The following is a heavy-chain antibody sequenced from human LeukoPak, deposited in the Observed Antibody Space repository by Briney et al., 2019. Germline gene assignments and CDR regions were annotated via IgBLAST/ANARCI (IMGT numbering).Heavy chain of an antibody. D-gene: IGHD5-24*01. CDR3: AKGPLREPPAAIDY. J-gene: IGHJ4*02. CDR1: GFTFNNYG. V-gene: IGHV3-30*18. CDR2: ISYDGRNK. Sequence: GGALRLSCAASGFTFNNYGMHWVRQAPGKGLEGVAVISYDGRNKHYPDSVKGRFTISRDSSMDALWLHIDSLRTEDTAVSYCAKGPLREPPAAIDYWGQGTLVTVSS.